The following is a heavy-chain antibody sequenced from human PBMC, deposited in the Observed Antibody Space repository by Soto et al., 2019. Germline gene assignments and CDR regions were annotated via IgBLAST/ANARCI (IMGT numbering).Heavy chain of an antibody. J-gene: IGHJ4*02. Sequence: QVQLVESGGGVVQPGRSLRLSCAASGFTFSSYGMHWVRQAPGKGLEWVASISSVGSNVYYGDSVKGRFTISRDNSKITLYLQMNSLRAEDTAVYYCAKDCTGPGSCEDYFDYWGQGTLVPVSS. CDR1: GFTFSSYG. D-gene: IGHD3-10*01. CDR2: ISSVGSNV. V-gene: IGHV3-30*18. CDR3: AKDCTGPGSCEDYFDY.